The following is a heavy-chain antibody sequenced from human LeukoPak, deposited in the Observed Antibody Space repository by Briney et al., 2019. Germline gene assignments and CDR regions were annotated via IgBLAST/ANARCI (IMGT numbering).Heavy chain of an antibody. D-gene: IGHD6-13*01. J-gene: IGHJ6*03. Sequence: SETLSLTCTVSGNSISSGDNYWSWIRQPAGKGLEWIGRIYTSGSTNYNPSLKSRVTISGDTSKNQFSLKLSSVTAADTAVYYCARRDSSSPSYYYYYYYMDVWGKGTTVTVSS. CDR2: IYTSGST. CDR3: ARRDSSSPSYYYYYYYMDV. V-gene: IGHV4-61*02. CDR1: GNSISSGDNY.